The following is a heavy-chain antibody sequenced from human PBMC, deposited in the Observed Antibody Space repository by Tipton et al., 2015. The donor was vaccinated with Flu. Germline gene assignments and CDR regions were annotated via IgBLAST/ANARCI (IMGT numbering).Heavy chain of an antibody. V-gene: IGHV1-18*01. Sequence: QVQLVQSGAEVKKPGASVKVSCKASGYTFTSYGISWVRQAPGQGLEWMGWISAYNGNTNYAQKLQGRVTMTTDTSTSTAYMELRSLRSDDTAVYYCARSDPYYYGSGRYSLMVPFDYWGQGTLVTVSS. CDR3: ARSDPYYYGSGRYSLMVPFDY. CDR2: ISAYNGNT. CDR1: GYTFTSYG. J-gene: IGHJ4*02. D-gene: IGHD3-10*01.